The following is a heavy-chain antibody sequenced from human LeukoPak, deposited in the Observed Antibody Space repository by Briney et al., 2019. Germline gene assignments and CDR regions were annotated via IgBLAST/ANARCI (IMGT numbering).Heavy chain of an antibody. Sequence: GRSLRLSCAASGFTFSSYGMHWVRQAPGKGLEWVAVISYDGSNKYYADSVKGRFTISRDNPKNTLYLQMNSLRAEDTAVYYCAHSSSLIWGQGTLVTVSS. D-gene: IGHD6-13*01. CDR2: ISYDGSNK. CDR3: AHSSSLI. CDR1: GFTFSSYG. J-gene: IGHJ4*02. V-gene: IGHV3-30*03.